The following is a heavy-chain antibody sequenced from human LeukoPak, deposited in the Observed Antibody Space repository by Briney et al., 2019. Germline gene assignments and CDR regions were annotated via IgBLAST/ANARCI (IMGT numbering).Heavy chain of an antibody. V-gene: IGHV1-69*05. CDR3: ASEGNYDSSGYSRYNYYYMDV. D-gene: IGHD3-22*01. CDR2: IMPAFGTA. CDR1: GGTFSSYS. Sequence: GASVKVSCKGSGGTFSSYSISWVRQAPGQGLEWMGGIMPAFGTAHYAQKFQGRVMFTTDESTTTAYMELRSLRSEDTAVYYCASEGNYDSSGYSRYNYYYMDVWGKGTAVTVSS. J-gene: IGHJ6*03.